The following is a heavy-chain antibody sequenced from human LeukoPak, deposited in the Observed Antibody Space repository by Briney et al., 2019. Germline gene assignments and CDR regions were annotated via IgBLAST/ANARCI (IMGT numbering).Heavy chain of an antibody. CDR3: ARINWNPDF. CDR2: IYRSGIT. V-gene: IGHV4-38-2*01. Sequence: SETLSLTCAVSGYSISSGYHWGWIRQPPGKGLEWIGNIYRSGITYYNPSLKSRVTMLVDTSKNQFSLKLTSVTAADTAVYYCARINWNPDFWGQGTLVTVSS. D-gene: IGHD1-20*01. J-gene: IGHJ4*02. CDR1: GYSISSGYH.